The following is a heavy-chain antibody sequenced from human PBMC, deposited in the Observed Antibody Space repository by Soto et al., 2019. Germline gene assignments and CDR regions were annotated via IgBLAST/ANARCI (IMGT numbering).Heavy chain of an antibody. CDR1: GGSISSRSYY. Sequence: QLQLQESGPGLVKPSETLCLTCTVSGGSISSRSYYWGWIRQPPGKGLEWIGSIYYSGNAYYNPSLKSRVAVSVDTSKNQFSLKVTSVTATDTAVYYCARHKDTSSRYLLPDFWGQGTLVTVSS. V-gene: IGHV4-39*01. D-gene: IGHD6-13*01. CDR2: IYYSGNA. CDR3: ARHKDTSSRYLLPDF. J-gene: IGHJ4*02.